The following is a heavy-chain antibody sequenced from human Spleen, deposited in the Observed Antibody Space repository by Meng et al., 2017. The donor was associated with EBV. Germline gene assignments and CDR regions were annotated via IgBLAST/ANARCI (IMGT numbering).Heavy chain of an antibody. J-gene: IGHJ4*02. CDR3: ATWWGKGYY. CDR1: GVSISSGGYS. D-gene: IGHD2-8*02. CDR2: MHHSGNT. V-gene: IGHV4-30-2*01. Sequence: QLQLQESGSGLVKPSQNLFLTCAVSGVSISSGGYSWSWIRQPPGKGLEWIGYMHHSGNTNYNPSLKSRVTISVDTSKRQFSLKLTSMTAADTAVYYCATWWGKGYYWGQETLVTVSS.